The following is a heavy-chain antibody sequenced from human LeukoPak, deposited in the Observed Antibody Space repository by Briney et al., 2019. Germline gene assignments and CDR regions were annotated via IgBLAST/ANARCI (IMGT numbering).Heavy chain of an antibody. CDR2: ISNGGNTI. J-gene: IGHJ4*02. D-gene: IGHD3-16*02. Sequence: GGSLRLSCAASGFTFSNYWMSWVRQAPGKGLEWVSYISNGGNTIYYADSVKGRFTISRDNTKNSLYLQMNSLRAEDTAVYYCARDHFYVWGSYRYIFDLWGQGTLVTVSS. CDR3: ARDHFYVWGSYRYIFDL. CDR1: GFTFSNYW. V-gene: IGHV3-11*04.